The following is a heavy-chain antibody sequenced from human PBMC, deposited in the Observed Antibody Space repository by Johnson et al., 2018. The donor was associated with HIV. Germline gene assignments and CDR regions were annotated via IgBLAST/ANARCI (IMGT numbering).Heavy chain of an antibody. CDR3: ARRGGSGLSAFDI. D-gene: IGHD6-19*01. CDR2: IWYDGSNK. V-gene: IGHV3-33*03. Sequence: QMQLVESGGAAVQPGRFLRLSCAASGFIFSSYGMHWVRQAPGKGLEWVAVIWYDGSNKYYADSVKGRFTISRDNAKNSLYLQMNSLRAEDTALYYCARRGGSGLSAFDIWGQGTIVTVSS. J-gene: IGHJ3*02. CDR1: GFIFSSYG.